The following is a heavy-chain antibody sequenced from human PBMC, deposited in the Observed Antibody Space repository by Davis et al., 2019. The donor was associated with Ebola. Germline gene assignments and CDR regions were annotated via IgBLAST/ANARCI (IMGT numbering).Heavy chain of an antibody. D-gene: IGHD3-10*01. J-gene: IGHJ6*02. CDR1: GYTFTGYY. Sequence: ASVKVSCKASGYTFTGYYMHWVRQAPGQGLEWMGWINPNSGGTNYAQKFQGWVTMTRDTSISTAYMELSRLRSDDTAVYYCARDTWFGDWFGDGMDVWGQGTTVTVSS. V-gene: IGHV1-2*04. CDR2: INPNSGGT. CDR3: ARDTWFGDWFGDGMDV.